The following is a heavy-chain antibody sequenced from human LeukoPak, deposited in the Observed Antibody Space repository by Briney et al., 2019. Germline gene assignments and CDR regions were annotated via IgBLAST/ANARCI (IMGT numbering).Heavy chain of an antibody. J-gene: IGHJ4*02. CDR1: GFTFRSYG. CDR2: ISYDGSKI. D-gene: IGHD3-9*01. Sequence: PGGSLRLSCAASGFTFRSYGMHWVRQAPGKGLEWVAVISYDGSKIFYADSVKGRFTISRDNTKNTPYLQMNSLRPEDTAVYYCAKTRYFDWPSEYWGQGTLVTVSS. V-gene: IGHV3-30*18. CDR3: AKTRYFDWPSEY.